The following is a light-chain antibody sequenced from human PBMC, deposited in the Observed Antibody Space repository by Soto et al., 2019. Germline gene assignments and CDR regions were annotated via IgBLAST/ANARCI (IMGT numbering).Light chain of an antibody. J-gene: IGLJ1*01. Sequence: QSALTQPASVSGSPGQSITISCTGTSSDVGGYNYVSWYQQHPGKAPKLMIYEVSNRPSGVSNRFSGSKSGNTASLTISGLQAEDEAHYYCSSYTSSSPYVFGTGTKGTVL. CDR3: SSYTSSSPYV. CDR1: SSDVGGYNY. CDR2: EVS. V-gene: IGLV2-14*01.